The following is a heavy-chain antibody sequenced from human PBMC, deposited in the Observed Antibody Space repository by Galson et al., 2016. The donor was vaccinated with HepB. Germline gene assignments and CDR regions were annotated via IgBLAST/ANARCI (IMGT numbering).Heavy chain of an antibody. CDR2: INNSGGRT. V-gene: IGHV3-23*01. Sequence: SLRLSCAASEFTFTSYAMSWVRQAPGKGLEWVSSINNSGGRTHSADSVKGRFTISRDHSKNTLFLQMNSLRAEDTALYYCARDRWTGQLLPHGFDYWGQGTLVTVSS. D-gene: IGHD6-6*01. CDR1: EFTFTSYA. CDR3: ARDRWTGQLLPHGFDY. J-gene: IGHJ4*02.